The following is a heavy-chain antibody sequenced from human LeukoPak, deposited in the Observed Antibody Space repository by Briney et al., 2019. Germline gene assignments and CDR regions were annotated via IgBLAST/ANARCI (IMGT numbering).Heavy chain of an antibody. CDR1: GSTFRRYA. Sequence: GSSVKVSCKASGSTFRRYAISWVRQAPGQGLEWMGGIIPIFGTANYAQKFQGRVTITADKSTSTAYMELSSLRSENTAVYYCARASSGWFVPLDYWGQGTLVTVSS. D-gene: IGHD6-19*01. V-gene: IGHV1-69*06. J-gene: IGHJ4*02. CDR3: ARASSGWFVPLDY. CDR2: IIPIFGTA.